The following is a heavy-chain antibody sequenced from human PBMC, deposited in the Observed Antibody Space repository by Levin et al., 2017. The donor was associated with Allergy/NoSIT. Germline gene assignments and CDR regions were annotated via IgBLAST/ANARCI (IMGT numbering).Heavy chain of an antibody. J-gene: IGHJ4*02. Sequence: SCAASGFTFSSYRMNWVRQAPGKGLEWVSYISSSSSTIYYADSVKGRFTISRDNAKNSLYLQMNSLRAEDTAVYYCARDRAVAAHYFDYWGQGTLVTVSS. V-gene: IGHV3-48*01. D-gene: IGHD6-19*01. CDR3: ARDRAVAAHYFDY. CDR2: ISSSSSTI. CDR1: GFTFSSYR.